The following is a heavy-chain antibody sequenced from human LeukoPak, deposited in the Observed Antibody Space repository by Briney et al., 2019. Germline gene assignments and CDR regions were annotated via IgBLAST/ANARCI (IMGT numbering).Heavy chain of an antibody. CDR3: ARDSRYASGRAVDN. V-gene: IGHV4-59*01. J-gene: IGHJ4*02. Sequence: SETLSLTCTVSGGPINNYYWSWIRQPPGKAVEWIGYVYYTGSTNYNPSLKSRVTISVDSSKTQFSLNLRSATAADTAVYFCARDSRYASGRAVDNWGQGTLVTVSS. D-gene: IGHD6-19*01. CDR2: VYYTGST. CDR1: GGPINNYY.